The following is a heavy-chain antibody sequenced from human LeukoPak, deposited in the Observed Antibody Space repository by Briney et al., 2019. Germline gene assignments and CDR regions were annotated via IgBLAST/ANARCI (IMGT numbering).Heavy chain of an antibody. V-gene: IGHV3-30-3*01. CDR2: ISYDGSNK. CDR1: GFTFSSYT. J-gene: IGHJ6*02. Sequence: PGRSLRLSCAASGFTFSSYTMHWVRQAPGKGLEWVAVISYDGSNKYYADSVKGRFTISRDNSKNTLYLQMNSLRAEDTAVYYCSRGSFITIFGVVLWGQGTTVTVSS. D-gene: IGHD3-3*01. CDR3: SRGSFITIFGVVL.